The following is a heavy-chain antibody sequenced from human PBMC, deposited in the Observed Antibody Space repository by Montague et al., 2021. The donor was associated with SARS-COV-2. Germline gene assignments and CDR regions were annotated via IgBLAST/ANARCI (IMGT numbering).Heavy chain of an antibody. J-gene: IGHJ4*03. Sequence: SETLSLTCTVSGGSISSYYWSWIRQPPGKGLEWIGYIYYSGSTNYNPSLKSRVTISVDTSKNQFSLKLSSVTAADTAVYYCARHALGYFDWLNEGYFDYGAKGTWAPAP. D-gene: IGHD3-9*01. V-gene: IGHV4-59*08. CDR1: GGSISSYY. CDR2: IYYSGST. CDR3: ARHALGYFDWLNEGYFDY.